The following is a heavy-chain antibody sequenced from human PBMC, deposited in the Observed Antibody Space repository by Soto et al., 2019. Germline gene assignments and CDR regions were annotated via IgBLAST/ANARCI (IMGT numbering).Heavy chain of an antibody. CDR3: ARDPSSGYSNWFDP. D-gene: IGHD3-22*01. V-gene: IGHV3-7*01. Sequence: VQLVESGGGVVQPGRSLRLSCAASGFTFSSYGMHWVRQAPGKGLEWVANIKQDGSEKYYVDSVKGRFTISRDNAKNSLYLQMNSLRAEDTAVYYCARDPSSGYSNWFDPWGQGTLVTVSS. CDR2: IKQDGSEK. CDR1: GFTFSSYG. J-gene: IGHJ5*02.